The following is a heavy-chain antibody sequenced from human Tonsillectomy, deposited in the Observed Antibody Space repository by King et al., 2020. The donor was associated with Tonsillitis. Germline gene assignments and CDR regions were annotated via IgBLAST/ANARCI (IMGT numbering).Heavy chain of an antibody. CDR1: GFTFSRYA. D-gene: IGHD2-2*01. CDR2: ISGSGDST. CDR3: AKDETDIVVVPTFDP. J-gene: IGHJ5*02. Sequence: VQLVESGGGLVQPGGSLRLSCAASGFTFSRYAMSWVRQAPGKGLEWVSSISGSGDSTYYADSVKGWLTISRDNSKNTLYLKRNSLRAEDTAVYYCAKDETDIVVVPTFDPWGQGTLVTVSS. V-gene: IGHV3-23*04.